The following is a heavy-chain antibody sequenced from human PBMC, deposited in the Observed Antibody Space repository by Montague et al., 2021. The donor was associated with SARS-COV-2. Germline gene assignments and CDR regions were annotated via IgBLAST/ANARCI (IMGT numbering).Heavy chain of an antibody. V-gene: IGHV2-70*01. D-gene: IGHD4-23*01. CDR2: IDWDDDK. CDR3: ARMTTVVTLGYYYYYGMDV. J-gene: IGHJ6*02. Sequence: PALVKPTQTLTLTCTFSGFSLSTSGMCVSWIRQPPGKALEWLALIDWDDDKYYSTSLKTRLTISKDTSKNQVVLTMTNVDPVDTATYYCARMTTVVTLGYYYYYGMDVWGQGTTVTVSS. CDR1: GFSLSTSGMC.